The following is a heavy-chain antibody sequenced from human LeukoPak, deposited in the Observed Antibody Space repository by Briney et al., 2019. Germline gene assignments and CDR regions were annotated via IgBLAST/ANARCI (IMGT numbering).Heavy chain of an antibody. CDR3: AKDRRQDCSSTTCYLFDY. CDR2: VSGSGSST. V-gene: IGHV3-23*01. D-gene: IGHD2-2*01. Sequence: GGSLRLSCAASGFTFDDYGMSWVRQAPGKGLEWVSVVSGSGSSTYYADSVRGRFTISRDNSKNTLYLQMNSLRAEDTAVYYCAKDRRQDCSSTTCYLFDYWGQGTLVTVSS. J-gene: IGHJ4*02. CDR1: GFTFDDYG.